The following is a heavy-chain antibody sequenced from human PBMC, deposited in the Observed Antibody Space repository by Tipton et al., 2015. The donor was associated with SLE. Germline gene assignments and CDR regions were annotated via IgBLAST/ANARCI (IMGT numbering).Heavy chain of an antibody. V-gene: IGHV1-18*01. D-gene: IGHD3-3*01. Sequence: QSGAEVKKPGASVKVSCKASGYTFTSYGISWVRQAPGQGLEWMGWISAYNGNTNYIQKFQGRVTMTTDTSTSTAYMELRSLRSDDTAVYYCARILGTIGVVTQFDYWGQGTLVTVSS. CDR2: ISAYNGNT. CDR3: ARILGTIGVVTQFDY. J-gene: IGHJ4*02. CDR1: GYTFTSYG.